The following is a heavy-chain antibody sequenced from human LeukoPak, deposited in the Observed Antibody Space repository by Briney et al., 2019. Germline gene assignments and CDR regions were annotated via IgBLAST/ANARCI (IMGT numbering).Heavy chain of an antibody. CDR3: ARGTYLRSFDH. Sequence: ASVKVSCKASGYTFIHHFIHWLRQAPGQGPKWMGVINPSSGSTTYARDFQGNVTMTGDTSTNTVYMELRSLRSADTAIFYCARGTYLRSFDHWGRGTPVTVSS. CDR1: GYTFIHHF. V-gene: IGHV1-46*01. CDR2: INPSSGST. J-gene: IGHJ4*02. D-gene: IGHD1/OR15-1a*01.